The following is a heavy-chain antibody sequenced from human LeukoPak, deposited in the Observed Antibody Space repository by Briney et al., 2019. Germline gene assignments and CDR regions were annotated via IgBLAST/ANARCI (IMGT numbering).Heavy chain of an antibody. V-gene: IGHV4-34*01. CDR1: GGTFSGYY. CDR3: ARDRELGH. D-gene: IGHD3-10*01. CDR2: INHSGST. J-gene: IGHJ4*02. Sequence: SETLSLTCAVYGGTFSGYYWSWIRQPPGKGLEWIGEINHSGSTNYNPSLKSRVTISVDTSKNQFSLKLSSVTAADTAVYYCARDRELGHWGQGTLVTVSS.